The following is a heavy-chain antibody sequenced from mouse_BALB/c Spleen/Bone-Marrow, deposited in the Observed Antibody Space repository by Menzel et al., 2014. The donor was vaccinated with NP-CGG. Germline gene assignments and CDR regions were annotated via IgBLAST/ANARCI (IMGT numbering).Heavy chain of an antibody. V-gene: IGHV1S53*02. CDR1: GYTFTDHA. J-gene: IGHJ2*01. Sequence: VQLVESGAELVKPGASVKISCKASGYTFTDHAIHWVKQKPEQGLEWIGYISPGNGDIKYNEKFKGKATLTADKSSSTAYMQLSGLTSEDSAVYICRRSVGNPFDHWGQGTTLTVSS. D-gene: IGHD2-1*01. CDR2: ISPGNGDI. CDR3: RRSVGNPFDH.